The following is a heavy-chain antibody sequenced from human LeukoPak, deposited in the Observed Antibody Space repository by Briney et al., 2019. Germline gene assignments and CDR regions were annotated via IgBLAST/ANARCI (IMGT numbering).Heavy chain of an antibody. V-gene: IGHV1-24*01. Sequence: GASVKVSCKVSGYTLTELAMHWVRQARGKGREWMGGFDPVDGETIYAQKSQGRVTMTEYTSTDTAYMELSSLRSEDTAVHYCATGEGKYSSSRGYYYYYMDVWGKGATVTVSS. CDR3: ATGEGKYSSSRGYYYYYMDV. CDR1: GYTLTELA. J-gene: IGHJ6*03. CDR2: FDPVDGET. D-gene: IGHD6-6*01.